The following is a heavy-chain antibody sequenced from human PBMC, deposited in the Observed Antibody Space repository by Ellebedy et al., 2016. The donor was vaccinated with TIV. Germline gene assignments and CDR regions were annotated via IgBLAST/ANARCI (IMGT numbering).Heavy chain of an antibody. V-gene: IGHV4-4*07. CDR3: ARSSEQSSDYGDYQRWPPENWFDP. CDR2: IYTSGST. Sequence: MPSETLSLTCTVSGGSISSYYWSWIRQPAGKGLEWIARIYTSGSTNYNPSLNSRVTMSVDTSKNQFSLKLSSVTAADTAVYYCARSSEQSSDYGDYQRWPPENWFDPWGQGTLVTVSS. CDR1: GGSISSYY. J-gene: IGHJ5*02. D-gene: IGHD4-17*01.